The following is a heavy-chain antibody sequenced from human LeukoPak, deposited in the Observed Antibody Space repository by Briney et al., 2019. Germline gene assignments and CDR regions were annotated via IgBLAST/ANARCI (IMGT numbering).Heavy chain of an antibody. J-gene: IGHJ5*02. V-gene: IGHV3-33*08. CDR1: GFSFSTYG. D-gene: IGHD3-10*01. CDR3: ARDLGLRYGSGAYRFDP. CDR2: IWYDGSHQ. Sequence: GGSLRLSCAAYGFSFSTYGMHWVRQAPGKRLESVAVIWYDGSHQHYADSVKGRFTISRDMSNNTLYLQMNNLRVDDTALYYCARDLGLRYGSGAYRFDPWGQGTQVIVSS.